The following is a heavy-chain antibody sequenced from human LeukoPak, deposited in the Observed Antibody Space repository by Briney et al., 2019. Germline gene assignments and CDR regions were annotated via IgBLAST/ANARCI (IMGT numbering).Heavy chain of an antibody. CDR3: ARDQVSSGYYYSVAFDI. J-gene: IGHJ3*02. V-gene: IGHV3-7*05. CDR2: IKQDGSEK. Sequence: GGSLRLSCAASGFTFSSYWMSWVRQAPVKGLEWVANIKQDGSEKYYVDSVKGRFTISRDSGKNSLYLQMNSLRAEDTAVYYCARDQVSSGYYYSVAFDIWGQGTMVTVSS. CDR1: GFTFSSYW. D-gene: IGHD3-22*01.